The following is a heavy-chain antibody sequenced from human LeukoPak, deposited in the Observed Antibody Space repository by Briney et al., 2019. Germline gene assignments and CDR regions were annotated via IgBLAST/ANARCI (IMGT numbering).Heavy chain of an antibody. CDR3: AKHDPRRVVITNWFDP. V-gene: IGHV3-23*01. CDR2: ISGSGGIT. J-gene: IGHJ5*02. CDR1: GFTFSAYA. D-gene: IGHD3-22*01. Sequence: GGSLRLSCAASGFTFSAYAISWVRQAPGKGLEWVSAISGSGGITYYADSVKGRFTISRGNSKNTLYLQMNSLRAEDTAVYYCAKHDPRRVVITNWFDPWGQRTLVTVSS.